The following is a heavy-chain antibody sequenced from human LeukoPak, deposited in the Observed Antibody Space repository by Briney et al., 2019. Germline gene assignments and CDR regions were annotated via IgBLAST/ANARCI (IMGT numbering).Heavy chain of an antibody. CDR2: INTNTGNP. J-gene: IGHJ6*03. V-gene: IGHV7-4-1*02. D-gene: IGHD3-22*01. Sequence: GASVKVSCKASGYTFTSYAMNWVRQAPGQGLEWMGWINTNTGNPTYAQGFTGRFVFSLDTSVSTAYLQISSLKAEDTAVYYCARDPEPAHNYYDSSGNTGYYYTDVWGKGTTVTVSS. CDR1: GYTFTSYA. CDR3: ARDPEPAHNYYDSSGNTGYYYTDV.